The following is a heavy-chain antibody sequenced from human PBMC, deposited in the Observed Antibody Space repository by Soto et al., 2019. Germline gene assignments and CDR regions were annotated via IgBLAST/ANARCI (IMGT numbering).Heavy chain of an antibody. CDR2: IIPIFNSA. Sequence: QVQLLQSGAEVKKPGSSVKVSCKASRGIFSSYTINWLRQAPGQGLEWLGWIIPIFNSASYAQKFQGRVTITGEESTSTAYMELSSLRSEDTAVYYCARVSKTGMVTTLYYGMDVWGQGTTVTVSS. V-gene: IGHV1-69*01. CDR1: RGIFSSYT. J-gene: IGHJ6*02. CDR3: ARVSKTGMVTTLYYGMDV. D-gene: IGHD4-17*01.